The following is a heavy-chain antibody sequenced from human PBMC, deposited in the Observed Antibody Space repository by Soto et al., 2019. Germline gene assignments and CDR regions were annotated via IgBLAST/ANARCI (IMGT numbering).Heavy chain of an antibody. Sequence: SVKISCKASGGTFSSYAISWVRQAPGQGLEWMGGIIPIFGTANYAQKFQGRVTINADESTRTAYMELSSLRSEDTAVYYCAREVSSGWYSRWGQGTLVTVSS. D-gene: IGHD6-19*01. CDR1: GGTFSSYA. CDR3: AREVSSGWYSR. V-gene: IGHV1-69*13. J-gene: IGHJ4*02. CDR2: IIPIFGTA.